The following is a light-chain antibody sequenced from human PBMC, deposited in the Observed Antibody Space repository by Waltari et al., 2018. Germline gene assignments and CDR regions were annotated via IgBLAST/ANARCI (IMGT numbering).Light chain of an antibody. CDR1: SSDVGGYSL. CDR2: AVT. CDR3: CSYAGSTTSSVV. V-gene: IGLV2-23*02. Sequence: QSALTQPASVSGSPGQSITLSCTGSSSDVGGYSLVSWYQQHPGKAPKLMIYAVTKRPSGVSHRFSGSKSGNTASLTISGLQTEDEADYYCCSYAGSTTSSVVFGTGTKVIVL. J-gene: IGLJ1*01.